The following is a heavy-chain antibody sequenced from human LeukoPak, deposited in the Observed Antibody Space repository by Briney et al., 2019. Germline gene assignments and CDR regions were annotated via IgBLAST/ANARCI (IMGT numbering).Heavy chain of an antibody. V-gene: IGHV3-30*02. Sequence: GGSLRLSCAASGFTFSSYGMHWVRQAPGKGLEWVTFIRFDGSKMYYVDSVKGRFTISRDNSKNTLYLQMNSLRVEDTAVYYCVKDYAGVATDYWGQGTLVTVSS. CDR1: GFTFSSYG. D-gene: IGHD3-3*01. CDR2: IRFDGSKM. CDR3: VKDYAGVATDY. J-gene: IGHJ4*02.